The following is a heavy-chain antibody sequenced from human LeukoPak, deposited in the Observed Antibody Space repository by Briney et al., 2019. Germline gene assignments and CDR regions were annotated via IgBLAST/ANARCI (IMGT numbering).Heavy chain of an antibody. J-gene: IGHJ4*02. D-gene: IGHD1-26*01. CDR1: GGSFSGYY. CDR3: ARDQGLVYSGSYYPFDY. V-gene: IGHV4-34*01. Sequence: SETLSLTCAVYGGSFSGYYWSWIRQPPGKGLEWIGEINHSGSTNYNPSLKSRVTISVDTSKNQFSLKLSSVTAADTAVYYCARDQGLVYSGSYYPFDYWGQGTLVTVSS. CDR2: INHSGST.